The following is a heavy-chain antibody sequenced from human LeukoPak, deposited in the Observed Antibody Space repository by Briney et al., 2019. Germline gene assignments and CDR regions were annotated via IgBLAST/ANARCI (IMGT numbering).Heavy chain of an antibody. D-gene: IGHD2-21*01. J-gene: IGHJ3*02. Sequence: ASVKVSCKASGYTFTGYYMHWVRQAPGQGLEWMGWINPNSGGTNYAQKFQGRVTMTRDTSISTAYMELSRLRSDDTAVYYCARVWVVERHRDAFDIWGQGTMVTVSS. CDR1: GYTFTGYY. CDR2: INPNSGGT. V-gene: IGHV1-2*02. CDR3: ARVWVVERHRDAFDI.